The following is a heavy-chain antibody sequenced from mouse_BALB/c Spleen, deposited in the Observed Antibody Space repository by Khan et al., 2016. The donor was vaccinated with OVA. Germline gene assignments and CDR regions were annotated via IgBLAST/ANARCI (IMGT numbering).Heavy chain of an antibody. D-gene: IGHD1-1*01. Sequence: EVELVESGPGLVKPSQTVSLTCTVTGISITTGNYRWSWIRQFPGNKLEWIGNIYYSGTITYNPSLTSRTTITRDTSKSQFFLEMNSLTAEDTATYFGARDYGSLYWYVDVWGAGTTVTVSS. J-gene: IGHJ1*01. CDR3: ARDYGSLYWYVDV. V-gene: IGHV3-5*02. CDR1: GISITTGNYR. CDR2: IYYSGTI.